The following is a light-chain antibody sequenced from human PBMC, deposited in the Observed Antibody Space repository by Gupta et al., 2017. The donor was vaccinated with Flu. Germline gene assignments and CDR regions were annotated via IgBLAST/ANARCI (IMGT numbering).Light chain of an antibody. CDR3: QQRNFLFT. CDR1: QSVNYY. CDR2: DAS. V-gene: IGKV3-11*02. Sequence: IVLTQSPATLSLSPGDRATLSCRASQSVNYYLAWYQQRPGQAPRLIIYDASKRANGVPVRFSGSGEVRDFTRTSRRRREEDFDVYYKQQRNFLFTFGRGTKLEIK. J-gene: IGKJ4*01.